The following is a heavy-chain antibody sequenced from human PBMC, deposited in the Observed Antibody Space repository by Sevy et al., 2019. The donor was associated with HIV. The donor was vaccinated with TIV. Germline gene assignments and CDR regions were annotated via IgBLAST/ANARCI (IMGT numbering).Heavy chain of an antibody. D-gene: IGHD3-16*01. CDR2: IYKTGST. V-gene: IGHV4-61*01. CDR3: ARVPRGQLWYSGSLGGYYYHMDV. J-gene: IGHJ6*03. Sequence: SETLSLSCSVSGGSVSSGTYYWSWIRQPPGKGLEWIGHIYKTGSTNSKLSLQSRVTISVDTSTNQFSLRLGSVTAADTAVYYCARVPRGQLWYSGSLGGYYYHMDVWGKGTTVTVSS. CDR1: GGSVSSGTYY.